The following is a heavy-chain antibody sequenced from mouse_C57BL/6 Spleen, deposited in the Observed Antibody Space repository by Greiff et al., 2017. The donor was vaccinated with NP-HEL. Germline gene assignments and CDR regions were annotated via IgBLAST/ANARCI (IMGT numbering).Heavy chain of an antibody. CDR2: IDPEDGDT. D-gene: IGHD1-1*01. J-gene: IGHJ3*01. Sequence: VQLQQSGAELVRPGASVKLSCTASGFNIKDYYMHWVKQRPEQGLEWIGRIDPEDGDTEYAPKFPGKATMTADTSSNTAYLQLSSLTSEDTAVYYCTTGYYGSSYGFAYWGQGTLVTVSA. V-gene: IGHV14-1*01. CDR3: TTGYYGSSYGFAY. CDR1: GFNIKDYY.